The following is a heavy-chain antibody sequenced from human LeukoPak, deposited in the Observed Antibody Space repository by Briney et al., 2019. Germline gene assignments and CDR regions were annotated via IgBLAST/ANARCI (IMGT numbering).Heavy chain of an antibody. CDR2: INHSGSA. D-gene: IGHD2-15*01. CDR1: GGSFSGYY. CDR3: ARGRGVMVAASEARKRPLLDY. Sequence: SETLSLTCAVYGGSFSGYYWSWIRQPPGKGLEWVGEINHSGSANSNPSLKARVTISGCTYKNQLSLKLSSVTAPDTAVYYCARGRGVMVAASEARKRPLLDYWGKGTLVTVSS. V-gene: IGHV4-34*01. J-gene: IGHJ4*02.